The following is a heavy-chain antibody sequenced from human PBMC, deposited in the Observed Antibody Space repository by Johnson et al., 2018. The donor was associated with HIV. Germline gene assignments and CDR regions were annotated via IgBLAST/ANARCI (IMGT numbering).Heavy chain of an antibody. CDR2: IYYDGSNK. CDR3: ARESANSGRYSGAFDV. J-gene: IGHJ3*01. D-gene: IGHD1-26*01. Sequence: QVQLVESGGGVVQPGRSLRLSCAASGFTFSSYGMHWVRQAPGKGLAWVAVIYYDGSNKYFADSVKGRFTISRDNSKKTLYLQMNSLRAEDTAVYYCARESANSGRYSGAFDVWGQGTMVIVSS. V-gene: IGHV3-33*01. CDR1: GFTFSSYG.